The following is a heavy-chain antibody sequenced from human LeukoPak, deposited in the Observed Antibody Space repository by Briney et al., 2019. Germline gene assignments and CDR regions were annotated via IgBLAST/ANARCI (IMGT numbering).Heavy chain of an antibody. Sequence: PGGSLRLSCAASGFTFSGYAMSWVRQAPGKGLEWVSAISGSGGTTYYADSVKGRFTISRDNSKNTLYLQMNSLRAEDTAVYYCAKEAWEYSSSARFDYWGQGTLVTVSS. CDR2: ISGSGGTT. V-gene: IGHV3-23*01. CDR3: AKEAWEYSSSARFDY. J-gene: IGHJ4*02. D-gene: IGHD6-6*01. CDR1: GFTFSGYA.